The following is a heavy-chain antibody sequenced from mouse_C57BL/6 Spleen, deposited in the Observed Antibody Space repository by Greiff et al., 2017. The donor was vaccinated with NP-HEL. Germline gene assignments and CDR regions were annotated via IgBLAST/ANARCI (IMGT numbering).Heavy chain of an antibody. V-gene: IGHV6-3*01. D-gene: IGHD2-10*02. Sequence: DVQLVESGGGLVQPGGSMKLSCVASGFTFSNYWMNWVRQSPEKGLEWVAQIRLKSDNYATHYAESVKGRFTISRDDSKSSVYLQMNNLRAEDTGMYYCMYGGYFDYWGQGTTLTVSS. CDR3: MYGGYFDY. CDR1: GFTFSNYW. J-gene: IGHJ2*01. CDR2: IRLKSDNYAT.